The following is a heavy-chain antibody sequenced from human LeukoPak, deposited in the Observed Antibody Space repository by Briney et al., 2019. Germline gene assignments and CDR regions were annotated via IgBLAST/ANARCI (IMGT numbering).Heavy chain of an antibody. J-gene: IGHJ4*02. Sequence: SQTLSLTCTVSGGSISGGTYYWTWIRQPAGKGLEWIGRVFSSGTTQYNPSLQSRVIISLDTSSNQFSLRLSSVTAADTAVYYCAREGTDYGADSWGQGTLVTVSS. D-gene: IGHD4-17*01. CDR1: GGSISGGTYY. CDR2: VFSSGTT. CDR3: AREGTDYGADS. V-gene: IGHV4-61*02.